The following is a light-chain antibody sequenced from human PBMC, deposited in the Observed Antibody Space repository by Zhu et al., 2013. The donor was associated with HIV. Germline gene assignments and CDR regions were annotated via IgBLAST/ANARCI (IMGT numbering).Light chain of an antibody. V-gene: IGLV2-14*01. CDR1: SSDIGSYDY. J-gene: IGLJ2*01. Sequence: QSALTQPASVSGSPGQSISISCTGTSSDIGSYDYVSWSQQHPGKAPKLIIFEVNSRPSGVSNRFSGSKTGNTASLTISGLQAEDEADYYCCSYTARSTAVFGGGTKLTVV. CDR3: CSYTARSTAV. CDR2: EVN.